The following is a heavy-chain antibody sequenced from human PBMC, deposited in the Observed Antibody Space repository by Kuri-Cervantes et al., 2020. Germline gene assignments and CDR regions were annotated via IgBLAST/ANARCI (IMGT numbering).Heavy chain of an antibody. CDR2: IYYSGST. J-gene: IGHJ3*02. CDR3: AREDGYELDAFDI. Sequence: SETLSLTCTVSGGSISSGGYYWSWIRQHPGKGLEWIGYIYYSGSTYYNPSLKSRVTISVDTSKNQFSLKLSSVTAADTAVYYCAREDGYELDAFDIWGQGTMVTVS. D-gene: IGHD5-12*01. V-gene: IGHV4-31*03. CDR1: GGSISSGGYY.